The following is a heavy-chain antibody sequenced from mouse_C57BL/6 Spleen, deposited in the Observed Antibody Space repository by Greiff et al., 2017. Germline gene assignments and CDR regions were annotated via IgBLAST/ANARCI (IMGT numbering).Heavy chain of an antibody. CDR3: ARAAYDYGYAMDY. J-gene: IGHJ4*01. V-gene: IGHV5-16*01. D-gene: IGHD2-4*01. Sequence: EVKLMESEGGLVQPGSSMKLSCTASGFTFSDSYMAWVRQVPEKGLEWVANINYDGSSTYYLDSLKSRFIISRDNAKNILYLQMSSLKSEDTATYYCARAAYDYGYAMDYWGQGTSVTVSS. CDR2: INYDGSST. CDR1: GFTFSDSY.